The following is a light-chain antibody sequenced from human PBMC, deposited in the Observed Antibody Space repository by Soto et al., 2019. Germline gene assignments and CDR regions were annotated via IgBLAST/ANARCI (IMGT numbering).Light chain of an antibody. V-gene: IGKV3D-15*01. CDR1: QSVSSN. Sequence: EIVMTQNPATLSVSPGERATLSCRASQSVSSNLAWYQQKPGQAPRLLIYGASSRATGIPARFSGSGSGTEFTLTINSLQSEDFAVYYCQQYNNWPRTFGQGTKADI. CDR2: GAS. J-gene: IGKJ1*01. CDR3: QQYNNWPRT.